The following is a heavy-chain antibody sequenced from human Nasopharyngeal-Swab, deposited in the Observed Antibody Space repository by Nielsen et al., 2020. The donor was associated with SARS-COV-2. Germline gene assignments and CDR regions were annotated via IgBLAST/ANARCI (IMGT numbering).Heavy chain of an antibody. CDR1: GFSFSTYA. J-gene: IGHJ1*01. CDR2: VSYGGTKE. V-gene: IGHV3-30*04. CDR3: AVVTAIRSVY. D-gene: IGHD2-21*02. Sequence: GGALRLSCAATGFSFSTYAMHWVRKAPGKGLEWVAAVSYGGTKEFYADSVKGRFTVSRDDSKNTLYLQLKNLRPDDTGVYYCAVVTAIRSVYWGQGTLVTVSS.